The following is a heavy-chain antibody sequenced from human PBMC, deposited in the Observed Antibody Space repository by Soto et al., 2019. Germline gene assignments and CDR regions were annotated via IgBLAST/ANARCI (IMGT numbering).Heavy chain of an antibody. CDR1: GFSLSTSGVG. J-gene: IGHJ4*02. D-gene: IGHD1-26*01. Sequence: QITLKESGPTLVKPTQTLTLTCNFSGFSLSTSGVGVGWIRQPPGKALEWLAHIYWDDDKYYSPSLKSRLTIXKXTXXNQVVLTMTNMDPVDTATYYCAHINSGNYWTVGSYWGQGTLVTVSS. V-gene: IGHV2-5*02. CDR3: AHINSGNYWTVGSY. CDR2: IYWDDDK.